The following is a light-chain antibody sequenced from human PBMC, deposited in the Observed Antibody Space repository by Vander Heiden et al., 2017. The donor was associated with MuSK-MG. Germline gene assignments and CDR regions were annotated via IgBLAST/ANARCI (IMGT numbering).Light chain of an antibody. Sequence: DIQMTQSPSSLSASVGDRVTITCQASQDISNYLNWYQQKPGKAPKLLIYDASNLETGVPSRFSGSGSGTDFTFTISSLQPEDIATYYCQQYDNIPVTFGGGTKVELK. CDR2: DAS. V-gene: IGKV1-33*01. CDR1: QDISNY. CDR3: QQYDNIPVT. J-gene: IGKJ4*01.